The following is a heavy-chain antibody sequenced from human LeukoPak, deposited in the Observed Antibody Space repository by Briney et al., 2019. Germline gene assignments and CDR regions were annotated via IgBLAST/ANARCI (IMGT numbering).Heavy chain of an antibody. J-gene: IGHJ4*02. Sequence: GGSLRLSCAASGFSFSSYEMNWVRQAPGRGLEWVAVIWDDGSNKYYADSVKGRFTISRDNAKNSLDLQMNSLRAEDTAVYYCARDLVNFWGQGTLVTVSS. V-gene: IGHV3-33*08. CDR2: IWDDGSNK. D-gene: IGHD6-6*01. CDR3: ARDLVNF. CDR1: GFSFSSYE.